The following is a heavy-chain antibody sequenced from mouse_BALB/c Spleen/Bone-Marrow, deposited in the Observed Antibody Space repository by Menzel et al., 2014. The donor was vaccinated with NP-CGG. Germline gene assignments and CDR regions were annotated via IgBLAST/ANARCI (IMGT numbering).Heavy chain of an antibody. Sequence: VKLMESGAELVMPGASVKMSCKASGYTFTDYWMHWAKQRPGQGLEWIGAIDTSDSYTSYNQKFKGKATLTVDESSSTAYMQLSSLTPEDSAVYYCARSAGYWYFDVWGAGTTVTVSS. CDR1: GYTFTDYW. CDR2: IDTSDSYT. CDR3: ARSAGYWYFDV. D-gene: IGHD1-2*01. V-gene: IGHV1-69*01. J-gene: IGHJ1*01.